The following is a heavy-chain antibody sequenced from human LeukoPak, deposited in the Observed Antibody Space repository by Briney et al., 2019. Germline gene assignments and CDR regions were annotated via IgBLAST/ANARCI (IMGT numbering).Heavy chain of an antibody. CDR3: ARGASGWYGIESQDY. D-gene: IGHD6-19*01. J-gene: IGHJ4*02. V-gene: IGHV4-59*01. Sequence: PSETLSLTCTVSGGFISSYYWSWIRQPPGKGLEWIGYIYYSGSTNYNPSLKSRVTISVDTSKNQFSLKLSSVTAADTAVYYCARGASGWYGIESQDYWGQGTLVTVSS. CDR1: GGFISSYY. CDR2: IYYSGST.